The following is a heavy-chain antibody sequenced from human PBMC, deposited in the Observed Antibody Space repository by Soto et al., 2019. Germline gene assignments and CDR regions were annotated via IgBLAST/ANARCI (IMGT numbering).Heavy chain of an antibody. CDR3: ARISGYYGSGSLFDY. CDR2: IYYSGST. D-gene: IGHD3-10*01. CDR1: GGSISSYY. Sequence: QVQLQESGPGLVKPSETLSLTCTVSGGSISSYYWSWIRQPPGKGLEWIGYIYYSGSTNYNPSLKSRVTISVDTSKNQFSLKLSSVTAADTAVYYCARISGYYGSGSLFDYWGQGTLVTVSS. J-gene: IGHJ4*02. V-gene: IGHV4-59*01.